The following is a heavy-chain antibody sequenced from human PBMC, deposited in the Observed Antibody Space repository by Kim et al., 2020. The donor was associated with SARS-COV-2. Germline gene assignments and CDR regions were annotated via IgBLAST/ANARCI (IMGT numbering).Heavy chain of an antibody. Sequence: ASVKVSCKASGYTFTSYGISWVRQAPGQGLEWMGWISAYNGNTNYAQKLQGRVTMTTDRSTSTAYMELRSLRSDDTAVYYCAREGGSSWYPGVFDYWGQGTLVTVSS. CDR1: GYTFTSYG. CDR2: ISAYNGNT. V-gene: IGHV1-18*01. D-gene: IGHD6-13*01. J-gene: IGHJ4*02. CDR3: AREGGSSWYPGVFDY.